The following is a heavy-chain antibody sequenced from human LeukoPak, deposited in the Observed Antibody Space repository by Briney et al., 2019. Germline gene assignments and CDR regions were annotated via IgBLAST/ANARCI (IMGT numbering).Heavy chain of an antibody. J-gene: IGHJ4*02. CDR3: ARVLNGYNIRDYFDY. CDR2: IIPIFGTA. Sequence: ASVKVSCKASGGTCISYAISWVRQAPGQGLEWMGGIIPIFGTANYAQKFQGRVTITADESTSTAYMELSSLRSEDTAVYYCARVLNGYNIRDYFDYWGQGTLVTVSS. V-gene: IGHV1-69*01. CDR1: GGTCISYA. D-gene: IGHD5-24*01.